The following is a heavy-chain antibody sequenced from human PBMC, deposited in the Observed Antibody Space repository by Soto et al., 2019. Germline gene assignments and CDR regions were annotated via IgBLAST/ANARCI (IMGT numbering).Heavy chain of an antibody. D-gene: IGHD6-19*01. CDR2: INHSGST. CDR3: SRDGASSSGHGMDV. CDR1: GGSFSGYY. V-gene: IGHV4-34*01. J-gene: IGHJ6*02. Sequence: SETLSLTCAVYGGSFSGYYWSWIRQPPGKGLEWIGEINHSGSTNYNPSLKSRVTISVDTSKNQFSLKLNSVTAADTAMYYCSRDGASSSGHGMDVWGQGTTVTVSS.